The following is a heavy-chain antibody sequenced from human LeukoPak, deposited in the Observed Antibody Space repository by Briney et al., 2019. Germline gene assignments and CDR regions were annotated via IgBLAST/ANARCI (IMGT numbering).Heavy chain of an antibody. CDR1: GGSISSYY. Sequence: PSETLSLTCTVSGGSISSYYWSWIRQPPGKGLEWIGYIYYSGSTNYDPSLKSRVTISVDTSKNQFSLKLSSVTAADTAVYYCARALSCRFDYWGQGTLVTVSS. J-gene: IGHJ4*02. D-gene: IGHD2-15*01. CDR2: IYYSGST. CDR3: ARALSCRFDY. V-gene: IGHV4-59*01.